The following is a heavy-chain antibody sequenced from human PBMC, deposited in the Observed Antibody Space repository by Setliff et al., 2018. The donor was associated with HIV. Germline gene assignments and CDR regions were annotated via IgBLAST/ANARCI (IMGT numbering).Heavy chain of an antibody. Sequence: SETLSLTCTVSGASINSHYWGWIRQTPGKGLQWIGLIYYTGIPTYNPSLEGRITMSVDRSKNQFSLRLTSVTAADTAMYYCARVSRLHPFDPWGQGTLVTVSS. V-gene: IGHV4-59*11. CDR1: GASINSHY. J-gene: IGHJ5*02. CDR3: ARVSRLHPFDP. CDR2: IYYTGIP. D-gene: IGHD2-15*01.